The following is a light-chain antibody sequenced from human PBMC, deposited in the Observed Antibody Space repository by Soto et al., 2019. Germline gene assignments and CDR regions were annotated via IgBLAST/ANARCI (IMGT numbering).Light chain of an antibody. J-gene: IGKJ1*01. CDR2: GAS. V-gene: IGKV3-15*01. CDR1: QSINSN. Sequence: EIVMTQSPATLSVSPGERATLSGRASQSINSNLAWYQQKPGQAPRLLIYGASTRATGVPARFSGSGSGTEFTLTISSLQSEDFAVYYCQQYSNWWSFGQGTKVDIK. CDR3: QQYSNWWS.